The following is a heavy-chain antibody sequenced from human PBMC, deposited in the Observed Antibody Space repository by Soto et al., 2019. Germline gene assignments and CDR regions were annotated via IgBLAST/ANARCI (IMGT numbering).Heavy chain of an antibody. V-gene: IGHV3-23*01. CDR2: ISGSGDST. Sequence: EVQLLESGGGLVQPGGSLRLSCAASGFNFNSYSMSWVRQAPGKGLEWVSTISGSGDSTFYADSVKGRFTISRDNSKNTLYLQVNSLRAEDTAVYYCAKDSYGSGGHYLDYWGQGTLVTVSS. CDR1: GFNFNSYS. D-gene: IGHD3-10*01. J-gene: IGHJ4*02. CDR3: AKDSYGSGGHYLDY.